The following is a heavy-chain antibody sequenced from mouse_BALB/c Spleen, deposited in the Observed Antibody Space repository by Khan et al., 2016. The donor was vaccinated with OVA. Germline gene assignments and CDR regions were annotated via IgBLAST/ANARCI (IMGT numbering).Heavy chain of an antibody. Sequence: QVQLKESGPGLVAPSQSLSITCTISGFSLTNYGVHCVLQPPGKGLVWLVVIWSDGSTTYNSDLTSRLSISKDNSKSQVFLKMNSLQTDDTAMYYCARQPYYHCYVMDYWGQGTSVTVSS. CDR2: IWSDGST. CDR1: GFSLTNYG. V-gene: IGHV2-6-1*01. D-gene: IGHD2-10*01. CDR3: ARQPYYHCYVMDY. J-gene: IGHJ4*01.